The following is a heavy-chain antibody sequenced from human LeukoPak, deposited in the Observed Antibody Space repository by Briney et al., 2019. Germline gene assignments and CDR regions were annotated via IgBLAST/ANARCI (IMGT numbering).Heavy chain of an antibody. J-gene: IGHJ4*02. Sequence: PSETLSLTCTVSGGSISSNAYYWGWIRQPPGKGLEWIGSIYYSGSTYYKSSLKSRVTISVDTSKNQFSLKLKSVTAADTAVYYCARRPASLEPNYFDSWGQGTLVTVSS. CDR1: GGSISSNAYY. CDR3: ARRPASLEPNYFDS. CDR2: IYYSGST. D-gene: IGHD2-2*01. V-gene: IGHV4-39*01.